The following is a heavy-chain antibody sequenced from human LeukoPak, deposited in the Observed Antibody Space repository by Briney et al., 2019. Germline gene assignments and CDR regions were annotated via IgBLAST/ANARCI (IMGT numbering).Heavy chain of an antibody. Sequence: SETLSLTCAVYGGSFSGYYGSWIRQPPGKGLEWIGEINHSGSTNYNPSLKSRVTISVDTSKNQFSLKLSSVTAADTAVYYCARGRRLIVVGHYYYYMDVWGKGTTVTVSS. V-gene: IGHV4-34*01. CDR1: GGSFSGYY. D-gene: IGHD3-22*01. CDR3: ARGRRLIVVGHYYYYMDV. J-gene: IGHJ6*03. CDR2: INHSGST.